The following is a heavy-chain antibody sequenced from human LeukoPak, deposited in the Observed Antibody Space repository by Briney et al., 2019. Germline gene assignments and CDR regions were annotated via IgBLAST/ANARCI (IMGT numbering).Heavy chain of an antibody. J-gene: IGHJ4*02. CDR3: ASGQPEIDYGEVDY. CDR2: IIPILGIA. D-gene: IGHD4-17*01. Sequence: GASVKVSCKASGGTFSSYAISWVRQAPGQGLEWMGRIIPILGIANYAQKFQGRVTITADKSTSTAYMELSSLRSEDTAVYYCASGQPEIDYGEVDYWGQGTLVTVSS. CDR1: GGTFSSYA. V-gene: IGHV1-69*04.